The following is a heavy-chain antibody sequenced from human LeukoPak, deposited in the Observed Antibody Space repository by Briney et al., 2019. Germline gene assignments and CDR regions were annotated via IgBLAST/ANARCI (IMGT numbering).Heavy chain of an antibody. CDR1: GFTFDDYA. V-gene: IGHV3-9*01. D-gene: IGHD3-10*02. Sequence: GGSLRLSCAASGFTFDDYAMHWVRHAPGKGLEWVSGISWNSGSIGYADSVKGRFTISRDNAKNSLYLQMNSLRAEDTAVYYCAELGITMIGGVWGEGTTVTISS. CDR2: ISWNSGSI. CDR3: AELGITMIGGV. J-gene: IGHJ6*04.